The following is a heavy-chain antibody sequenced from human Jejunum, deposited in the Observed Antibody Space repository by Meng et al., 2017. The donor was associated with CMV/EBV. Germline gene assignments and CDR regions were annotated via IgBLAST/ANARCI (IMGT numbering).Heavy chain of an antibody. CDR1: GYTFIAYY. V-gene: IGHV1-2*02. Sequence: VQRVQSGAEVKKPGASVKVSCKASGYTFIAYYMHWVRQAPGQGLEWMGWINPNTGGTNFAQKFQGRVTMARDTSITTAYMELSGLRSDDTAVYYCARGPSIGVRGVFYFDYWGQGTLVTVSS. CDR3: ARGPSIGVRGVFYFDY. J-gene: IGHJ4*02. D-gene: IGHD3-10*01. CDR2: INPNTGGT.